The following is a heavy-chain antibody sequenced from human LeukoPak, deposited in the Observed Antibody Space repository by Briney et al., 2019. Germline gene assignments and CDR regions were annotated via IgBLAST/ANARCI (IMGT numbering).Heavy chain of an antibody. V-gene: IGHV3-7*01. CDR1: GFTFSSYW. Sequence: PGGSLRLSCAASGFTFSSYWMSWVRQAPGKGLEWVANIKQDGSEKYYVDSVKGRFTISRDNAKNSLYLQMNSLRAEDTAVYYCAREVGTVTTYLDYFDYWGQGTLVTVSS. D-gene: IGHD4-11*01. CDR3: AREVGTVTTYLDYFDY. J-gene: IGHJ4*02. CDR2: IKQDGSEK.